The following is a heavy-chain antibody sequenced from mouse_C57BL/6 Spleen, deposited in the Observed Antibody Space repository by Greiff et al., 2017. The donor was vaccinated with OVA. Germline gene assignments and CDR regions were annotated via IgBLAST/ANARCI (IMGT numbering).Heavy chain of an antibody. Sequence: VQLQQPGAELVKPGASVKLSCKASGYTFISYWMQWVKQRPGQGLEWIGEIDPSDSYTNYNQKFKGKATLTVDTSSSTAYMQLSSLTSEDSAVYYCARLRQGFDYWGQGTTLTVSS. D-gene: IGHD2-12*01. V-gene: IGHV1-50*01. CDR1: GYTFISYW. CDR2: IDPSDSYT. CDR3: ARLRQGFDY. J-gene: IGHJ2*01.